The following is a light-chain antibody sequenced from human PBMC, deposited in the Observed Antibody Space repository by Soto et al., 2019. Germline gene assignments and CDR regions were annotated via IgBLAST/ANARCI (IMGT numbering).Light chain of an antibody. CDR2: KVS. CDR1: QSLVHSDGIAY. CDR3: MQGTHWPIT. Sequence: DVVMTQSPLSLPVTLGQPASISCRSNQSLVHSDGIAYFSWFQQRPGRSPRSLIYKVSNRDSVVPARFSGSRSGTDFAMKISRVEAEDVGVYYCMQGTHWPITFGQGTRLEIK. J-gene: IGKJ5*01. V-gene: IGKV2-30*02.